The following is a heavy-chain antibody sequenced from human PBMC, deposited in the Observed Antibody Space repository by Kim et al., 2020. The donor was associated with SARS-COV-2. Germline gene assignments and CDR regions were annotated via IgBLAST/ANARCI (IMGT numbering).Heavy chain of an antibody. CDR3: AQDARYSSSAVPLK. D-gene: IGHD6-13*01. V-gene: IGHV3-9*01. CDR2: LSRNGSSK. J-gene: IGHJ4*02. Sequence: GGSLRLSCAASGFTFGDYAMHWVRQSPGKGLEWVSGLSRNGSSKGYADSVRGRFIISRDNVKNALYLQMNSLRPEDTAFYYCAQDARYSSSAVPLKWGQGTLVTVSS. CDR1: GFTFGDYA.